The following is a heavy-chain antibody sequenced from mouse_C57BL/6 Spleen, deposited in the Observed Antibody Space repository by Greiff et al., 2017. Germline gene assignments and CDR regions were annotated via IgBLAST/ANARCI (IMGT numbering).Heavy chain of an antibody. J-gene: IGHJ4*01. Sequence: EVKLVESGGDLVKPGGSLKLSCAASGFTFSSYGMSWVRQTPDKRLEWVATISSGGSYTYYLDSVKGRFTISRDNAKNTLYLQMSSLKSEDTAMYYCARRDYDAGAMDYWGQGTSVTVSS. D-gene: IGHD2-4*01. CDR1: GFTFSSYG. CDR3: ARRDYDAGAMDY. V-gene: IGHV5-6*02. CDR2: ISSGGSYT.